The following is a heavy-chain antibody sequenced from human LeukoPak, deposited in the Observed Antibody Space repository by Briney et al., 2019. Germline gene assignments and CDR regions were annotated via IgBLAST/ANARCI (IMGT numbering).Heavy chain of an antibody. CDR3: AKGFRPDY. V-gene: IGHV3-23*01. J-gene: IGHJ4*02. Sequence: PGGSLRLSCAASGFTFNSYYMNWVRQAPGKGLEWVSVISGSGGFTYYTASVTGRFTISRDNSKNTLYLQINSLRAEDTAVYFCAKGFRPDYWGQGTLVTVSS. CDR1: GFTFNSYY. D-gene: IGHD3-3*01. CDR2: ISGSGGFT.